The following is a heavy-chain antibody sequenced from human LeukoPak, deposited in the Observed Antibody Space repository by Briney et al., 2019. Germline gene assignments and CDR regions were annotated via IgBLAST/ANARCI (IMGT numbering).Heavy chain of an antibody. CDR1: GFTFSSYG. V-gene: IGHV3-23*01. CDR3: AKDLSYGFDY. D-gene: IGHD5-18*01. Sequence: GRSLSLSCAASGFTFSSYGMHWVRQAPGKELEWVSAISATDSRPYYADSVKGRFTISRDNSKSTLYLQLNGLRGEDTAIYYCAKDLSYGFDYWGQGTLVTVSS. J-gene: IGHJ4*02. CDR2: ISATDSRP.